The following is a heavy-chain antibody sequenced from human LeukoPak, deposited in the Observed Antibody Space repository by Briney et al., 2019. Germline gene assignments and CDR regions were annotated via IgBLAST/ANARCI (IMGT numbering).Heavy chain of an antibody. V-gene: IGHV1-18*01. CDR1: GGTFSSYA. J-gene: IGHJ4*02. Sequence: VSFKAPGGTFSSYAISWVRQAPGQGLEWMGWISTYGGSTNYAQRVQDRLTITTDSSTRTAYMELRSLRSDDTAVYYCATLGATVGYCPIDYWGQGTLVTVSS. CDR2: ISTYGGST. CDR3: ATLGATVGYCPIDY. D-gene: IGHD1-26*01.